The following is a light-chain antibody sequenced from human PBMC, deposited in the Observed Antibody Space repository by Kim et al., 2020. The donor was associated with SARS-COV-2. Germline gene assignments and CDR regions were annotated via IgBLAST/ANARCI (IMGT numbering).Light chain of an antibody. Sequence: SASVGDRVTVTCGASQSISSSLAWYQQKPGKAPDLLIYAASTLERGVPSRFSGTGSGTEFTLTISSLQSDDLATYYCQQYSSYSTCGQGTKVDIK. CDR3: QQYSSYST. J-gene: IGKJ1*01. CDR2: AAS. CDR1: QSISSS. V-gene: IGKV1-5*01.